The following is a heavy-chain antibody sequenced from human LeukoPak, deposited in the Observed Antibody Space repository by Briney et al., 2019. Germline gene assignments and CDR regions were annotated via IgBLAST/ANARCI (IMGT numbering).Heavy chain of an antibody. CDR2: ISPNNGNT. V-gene: IGHV1-18*01. Sequence: GASVKVSCKASGYTFASYSYGISWVRQAPGQRPDWMGWISPNNGNTNYAQKFQGRVTMTTDTSTSTAYMELRSLRSDDTAVYYCAREDYTWDYWGQGTQVTVYS. D-gene: IGHD2-2*02. J-gene: IGHJ4*02. CDR1: GYTFASYSYG. CDR3: AREDYTWDY.